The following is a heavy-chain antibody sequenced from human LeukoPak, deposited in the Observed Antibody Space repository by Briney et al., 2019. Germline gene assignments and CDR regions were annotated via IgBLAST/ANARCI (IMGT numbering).Heavy chain of an antibody. CDR3: ARDLGQYYDTSDNWFDP. V-gene: IGHV3-30*04. D-gene: IGHD3-22*01. J-gene: IGHJ5*02. Sequence: GGSLRLSCAASGFTFSSYAMHWVRQAPGKGLEWVALISYDGSNKYYADSVKGRFTISRDNAKNTLNLQMNSLRAEDTAVYYCARDLGQYYDTSDNWFDPWGQGTLVTVSS. CDR1: GFTFSSYA. CDR2: ISYDGSNK.